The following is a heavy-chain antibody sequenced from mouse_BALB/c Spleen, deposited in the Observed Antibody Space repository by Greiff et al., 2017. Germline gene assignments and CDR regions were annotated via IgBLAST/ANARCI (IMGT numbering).Heavy chain of an antibody. CDR2: ILPGSGST. CDR3: ARKEDYRYDGYLYYAMDY. V-gene: IGHV1-9*01. Sequence: QVQLKQSGAELMKPGASVKISCKATGYTFSSYWIEWVKQRPGHGLEWIGEILPGSGSTNYNEKFKGKATFTADTSSNTAYMQLSSLTSEDSAVYYCARKEDYRYDGYLYYAMDYWGQGTSVTVSS. CDR1: GYTFSSYW. J-gene: IGHJ4*01. D-gene: IGHD2-14*01.